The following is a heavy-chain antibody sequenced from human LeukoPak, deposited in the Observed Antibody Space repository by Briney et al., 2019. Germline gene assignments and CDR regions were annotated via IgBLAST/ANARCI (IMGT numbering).Heavy chain of an antibody. V-gene: IGHV3-23*01. J-gene: IGHJ4*02. CDR3: AKVKEDYYDSSGYYALFGY. D-gene: IGHD3-22*01. CDR2: ISGSSAGT. Sequence: GGSLRLSCEASGFTFTSTAMSWVRQAPGKGLEWVSHISGSSAGTDYADSVRGRFTISRDNFKNTLYLQMNSLRAEDTAVYYCAKVKEDYYDSSGYYALFGYWGQGTLVTISS. CDR1: GFTFTSTA.